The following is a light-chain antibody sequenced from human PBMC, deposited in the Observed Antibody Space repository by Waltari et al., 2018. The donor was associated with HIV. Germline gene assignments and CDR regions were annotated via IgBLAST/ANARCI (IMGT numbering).Light chain of an antibody. CDR3: AAWDDSLSVVYV. Sequence: QSVLTQPPSASGTPGPRVTISCSGSSSNIRSNYVYWYQQLPGTAPKLLSYSNNQRPSGVPDRFSGSKSGTSASLAISGLRSEDEADYYCAAWDDSLSVVYVFGTGTKVTVL. J-gene: IGLJ1*01. CDR1: SSNIRSNY. CDR2: SNN. V-gene: IGLV1-47*02.